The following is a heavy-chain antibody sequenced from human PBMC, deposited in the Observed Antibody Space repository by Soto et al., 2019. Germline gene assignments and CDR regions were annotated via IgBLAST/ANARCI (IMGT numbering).Heavy chain of an antibody. D-gene: IGHD3-3*01. CDR2: ISAYNGNT. J-gene: IGHJ4*02. V-gene: IGHV1-18*01. CDR1: GYTFTSYG. CDR3: ARDLAYYDFWSGYRTDLDY. Sequence: QVQLVQSGAEVKKPGASVKVSCKASGYTFTSYGINCVRQAPGQGLEWMGWISAYNGNTNYAQKLQGRVTMTTDTSTSTAYIELRSLRSDDTAVYYCARDLAYYDFWSGYRTDLDYWGQGTLVTVSS.